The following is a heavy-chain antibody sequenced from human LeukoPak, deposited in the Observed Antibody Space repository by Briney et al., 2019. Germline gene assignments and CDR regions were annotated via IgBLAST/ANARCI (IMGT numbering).Heavy chain of an antibody. J-gene: IGHJ4*02. Sequence: GGSLRLSCAASGFTFSSYEMNWVRQAPGKGLEWVSYISSSGSTIYYADSVKGRFSISRDNAKNSLYLQMNSLRVEDTAVYYCARDPDQIEGANFHYWGQGTLVTVSS. CDR3: ARDPDQIEGANFHY. V-gene: IGHV3-48*03. CDR2: ISSSGSTI. CDR1: GFTFSSYE. D-gene: IGHD1-26*01.